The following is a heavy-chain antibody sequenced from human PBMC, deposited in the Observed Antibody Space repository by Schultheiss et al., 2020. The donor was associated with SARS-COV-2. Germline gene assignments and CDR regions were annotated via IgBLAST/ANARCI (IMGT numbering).Heavy chain of an antibody. V-gene: IGHV3-23*01. CDR2: ISGSGGST. D-gene: IGHD6-19*01. J-gene: IGHJ4*02. Sequence: GESLKISCAASGFTFSSYAMSWVRQAPGKGLEWVSAISGSGGSTYYADSVKGRFTISRDNSKNTLYLQMNSLRAEDTAVYYCARDVAVAGTRDYWGQGTLVTVSS. CDR3: ARDVAVAGTRDY. CDR1: GFTFSSYA.